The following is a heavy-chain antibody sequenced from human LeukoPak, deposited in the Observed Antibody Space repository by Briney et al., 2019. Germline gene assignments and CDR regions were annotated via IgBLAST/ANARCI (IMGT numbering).Heavy chain of an antibody. CDR1: GGSISSYY. CDR3: ARDGAGSSSWYVFDY. V-gene: IGHV4-59*01. J-gene: IGHJ4*02. D-gene: IGHD6-13*01. CDR2: IYYSGST. Sequence: PSETLSLTCTVSGGSISSYYWSWIRQPPGKGLEWIGYIYYSGSTNYNPSLKSRVTISVDTSKNQFSLKLSSVTAADTAVYYCARDGAGSSSWYVFDYWGQGTLVTVSP.